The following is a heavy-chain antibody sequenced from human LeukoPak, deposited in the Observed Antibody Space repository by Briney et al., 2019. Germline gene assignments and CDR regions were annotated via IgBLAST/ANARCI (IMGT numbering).Heavy chain of an antibody. V-gene: IGHV3-11*06. CDR1: GFTSSDYY. CDR2: ISSSSSYT. Sequence: PGGSLRLSCTASGFTSSDYYMSWIRQAPEKGLEWVSYISSSSSYTKYADSVKGRFTISRDNARNSLYLQMNSLRAEDTAVYYCLPLLSRPYVEDGFDIWAKGQWSPSLQ. J-gene: IGHJ3*02. CDR3: LPLLSRPYVEDGFDI. D-gene: IGHD2/OR15-2a*01.